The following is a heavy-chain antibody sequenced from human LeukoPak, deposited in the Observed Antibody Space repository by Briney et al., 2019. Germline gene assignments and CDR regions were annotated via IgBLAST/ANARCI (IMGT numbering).Heavy chain of an antibody. V-gene: IGHV4-38-2*02. CDR3: ARVETAMMRV. J-gene: IGHJ4*02. CDR1: GFSLSGGHF. Sequence: SETLSLTCSVSGFSLSGGHFWGWIRQSPGKGLEWIGSVSHSASTYFNPSLKSRVTMSVDTSKNQFSLKLKSVTAADTAVYYCARVETAMMRVWGQGILVTVSA. CDR2: VSHSAST. D-gene: IGHD5-18*01.